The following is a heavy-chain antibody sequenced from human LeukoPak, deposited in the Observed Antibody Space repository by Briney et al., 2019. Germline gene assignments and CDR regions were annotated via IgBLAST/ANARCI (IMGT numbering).Heavy chain of an antibody. V-gene: IGHV3-11*04. D-gene: IGHD4-17*01. CDR2: IGSSGTTI. CDR3: ARDRMTTVTNDAFDI. CDR1: GFTFSDYY. Sequence: GSLRLSCAASGFTFSDYYMSWIRQAPGKGLEWVSYIGSSGTTIYYADSVKGRFTISRDNAKNSLFLQMNSLRAEDTAVYYCARDRMTTVTNDAFDIWGQGTMVTVSS. J-gene: IGHJ3*02.